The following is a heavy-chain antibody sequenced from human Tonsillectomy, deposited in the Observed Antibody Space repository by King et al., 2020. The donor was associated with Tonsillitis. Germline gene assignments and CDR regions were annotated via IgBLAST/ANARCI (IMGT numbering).Heavy chain of an antibody. CDR3: TRRYYYDYGGYPDTWFDY. J-gene: IGHJ4*02. V-gene: IGHV3-73*02. CDR1: GFTFSGSA. CDR2: IRSKANSYAT. D-gene: IGHD3-22*01. Sequence: VQLVESGGGLVQPGGSLKLSCAASGFTFSGSAMHWVRQASGKGLEWVGRIRSKANSYATVYAASVKGRFTISRDDSKNTAYLKMNSLKTEDTDVYYCTRRYYYDYGGYPDTWFDYWGQGTLVTVSS.